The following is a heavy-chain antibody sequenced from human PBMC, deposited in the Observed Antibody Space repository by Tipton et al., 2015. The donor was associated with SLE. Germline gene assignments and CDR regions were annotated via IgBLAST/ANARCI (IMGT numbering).Heavy chain of an antibody. J-gene: IGHJ4*02. D-gene: IGHD2-2*01. CDR3: ASFSSTFGY. CDR1: GFTFSSHS. V-gene: IGHV3-48*01. Sequence: QLVQSGGGLVQPGGSLRLSCAASGFTFSSHSMNWVRQAPGKGLEWISYISSSSITIDYADSVKGRFTISRDDAKNSLYLQMNSLRAEDTAVYYCASFSSTFGYWGQGTLVTVSS. CDR2: ISSSSITI.